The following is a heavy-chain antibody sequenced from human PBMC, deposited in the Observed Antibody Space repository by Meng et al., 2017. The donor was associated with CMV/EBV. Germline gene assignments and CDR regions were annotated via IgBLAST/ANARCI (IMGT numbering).Heavy chain of an antibody. D-gene: IGHD6-13*01. J-gene: IGHJ5*02. Sequence: GESLKISCAASGFTFSSYAMHWVRQAPGKGLEWVAVISYDGSNKYDADSVKGRFTISRDNSKNTLDLQMTSLRAEDTAVYYCARASRAAALTKYNWFDPWGQGTLVTVSS. CDR2: ISYDGSNK. CDR3: ARASRAAALTKYNWFDP. V-gene: IGHV3-30-3*01. CDR1: GFTFSSYA.